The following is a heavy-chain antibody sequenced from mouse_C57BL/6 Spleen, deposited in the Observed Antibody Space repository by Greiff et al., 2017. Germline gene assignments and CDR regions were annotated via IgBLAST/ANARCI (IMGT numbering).Heavy chain of an antibody. CDR3: ARNSNYYFDY. CDR2: IYPGDGDT. D-gene: IGHD4-1*01. CDR1: GYAFSSSW. Sequence: QVQLQQSGPELVKPGASVKISCKASGYAFSSSWMNWVKQRPGKGLEWIGRIYPGDGDTNYNGKFKGKATLTANKYSSTAYMQLSSLTSEDSAVYFCARNSNYYFDYWGKSTTLTVSS. J-gene: IGHJ2*01. V-gene: IGHV1-82*01.